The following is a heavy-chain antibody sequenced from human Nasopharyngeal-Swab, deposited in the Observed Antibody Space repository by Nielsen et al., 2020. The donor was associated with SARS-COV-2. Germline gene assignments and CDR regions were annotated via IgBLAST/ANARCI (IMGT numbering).Heavy chain of an antibody. CDR3: ATGGSSGWYYYYYGMDV. CDR2: ISWNSGSI. Sequence: SLKISCAASGFTFDDYAMHWVRQAPGKGVEWVSGISWNSGSIGYADSVKGRFTISRDNAKNSLYLQMNSLRAEDTALYYCATGGSSGWYYYYYGMDVWGQGTTVTVSS. V-gene: IGHV3-9*01. J-gene: IGHJ6*02. D-gene: IGHD6-19*01. CDR1: GFTFDDYA.